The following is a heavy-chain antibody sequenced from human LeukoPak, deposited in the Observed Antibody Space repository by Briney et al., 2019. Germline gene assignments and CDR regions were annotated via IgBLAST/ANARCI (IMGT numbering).Heavy chain of an antibody. CDR1: GFTFSSYW. CDR2: IKQDGSEK. J-gene: IGHJ6*02. V-gene: IGHV3-7*01. D-gene: IGHD2-2*02. CDR3: ARPQAYCSSTSCYTSNYYYGMDV. Sequence: XGSLRLSCAASGFTFSSYWMSWVRQAPGKGLEWVANIKQDGSEKYYVDSVKGRFTISRDNAKNSLYLQMNSLRAEDTAVYYCARPQAYCSSTSCYTSNYYYGMDVWGQGTTVTVSS.